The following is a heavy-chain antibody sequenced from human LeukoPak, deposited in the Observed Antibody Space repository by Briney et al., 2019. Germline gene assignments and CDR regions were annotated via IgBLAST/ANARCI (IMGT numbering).Heavy chain of an antibody. Sequence: PGGSVRLSCAAWGFTLRSYWVRWVREARGKGGEGVANIKQDGSEKYYVASVKGRFTISRDNAKNSLYLQMNSLRAEDTALYHCARGGSSWYWDAFDIWGQGTMVTVSS. V-gene: IGHV3-7*03. D-gene: IGHD6-13*01. CDR3: ARGGSSWYWDAFDI. J-gene: IGHJ3*02. CDR1: GFTLRSYW. CDR2: IKQDGSEK.